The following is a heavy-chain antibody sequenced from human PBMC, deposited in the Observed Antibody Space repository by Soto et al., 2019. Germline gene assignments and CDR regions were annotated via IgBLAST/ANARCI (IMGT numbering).Heavy chain of an antibody. V-gene: IGHV1-8*01. CDR2: MNPNSGNT. J-gene: IGHJ4*02. D-gene: IGHD2-15*01. CDR3: ARPLKIYCSGGSCYGDDY. Sequence: GASVKVSCKASGYTFTSYDINWVRQATGQGLEWMGWMNPNSGNTGYAQKFQGRVTMTRNTSISTAYMELSSLRSEDTAVYYCARPLKIYCSGGSCYGDDYWGQGTLDTVSS. CDR1: GYTFTSYD.